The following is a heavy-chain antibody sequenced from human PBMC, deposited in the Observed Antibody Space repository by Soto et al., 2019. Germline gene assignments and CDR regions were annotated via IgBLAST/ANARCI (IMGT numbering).Heavy chain of an antibody. CDR1: GYTFIYFW. Sequence: GESLKISCQASGYTFIYFWVAWVRQVPGKGLEWMGVIYPGASDIRYSPSFEGHVTISADKSTNTAYLQWSSLEAADTAIYYCAAWLLPDYGMDVWGQGTTVTVSS. J-gene: IGHJ6*02. D-gene: IGHD3-22*01. CDR3: AAWLLPDYGMDV. CDR2: IYPGASDI. V-gene: IGHV5-51*01.